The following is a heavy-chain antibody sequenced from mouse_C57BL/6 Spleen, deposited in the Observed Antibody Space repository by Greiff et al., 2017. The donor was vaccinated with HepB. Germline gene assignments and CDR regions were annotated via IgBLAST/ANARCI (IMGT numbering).Heavy chain of an antibody. CDR3: ARLRGSYAMDY. J-gene: IGHJ4*01. CDR1: GYTFTSYW. Sequence: QVQLQQPGAELVRPGSSVKLSCKASGYTFTSYWMDWVKQRPGQGLEWIGNIYPSDSETHYNQKFKDKATLTVDKSSSTAYMQLSSLTSEDSAVYYCARLRGSYAMDYWGQGTSVTVSS. V-gene: IGHV1-61*01. CDR2: IYPSDSET.